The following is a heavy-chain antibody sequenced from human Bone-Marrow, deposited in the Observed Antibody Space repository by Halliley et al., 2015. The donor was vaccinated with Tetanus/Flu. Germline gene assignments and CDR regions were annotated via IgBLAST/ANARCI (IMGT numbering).Heavy chain of an antibody. CDR2: IPINGGFT. J-gene: IGHJ4*02. CDR3: ARRFYGTPDF. V-gene: IGHV3-11*03. Sequence: LDPVAYIPINGGFTHYADSVKGRFTISRDNAKNSLYLQMNILRDEDTAVYYCARRFYGTPDFLGQGTLVPVSS. D-gene: IGHD3-10*01.